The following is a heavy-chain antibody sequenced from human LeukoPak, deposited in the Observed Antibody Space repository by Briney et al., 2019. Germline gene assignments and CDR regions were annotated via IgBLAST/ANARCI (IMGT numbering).Heavy chain of an antibody. J-gene: IGHJ6*02. Sequence: SETLSLTCAVYGGSFSGYYWSWIRQPPGKGLEWIGEINHSGSTNYNPSLKSRVTISVDTSKNQFSLKVSSVTAADTAVYYCASSRPSDYGSGTRGMDVWGQGTTVTVSS. CDR1: GGSFSGYY. D-gene: IGHD3-10*01. V-gene: IGHV4-34*01. CDR2: INHSGST. CDR3: ASSRPSDYGSGTRGMDV.